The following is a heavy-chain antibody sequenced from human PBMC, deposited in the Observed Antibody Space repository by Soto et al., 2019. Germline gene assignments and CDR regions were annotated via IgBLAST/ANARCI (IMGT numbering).Heavy chain of an antibody. J-gene: IGHJ4*02. CDR2: TGSGTGPG. Sequence: QVQLVQSGTEVKKPGSSVKVSCKASGGSLSTNPISWVRQAPGQGLEWMGGTGSGTGPGNHAQKFQGRLTVTADRSTSTAYMELTHLSSEDTAVYYCARRDSGGFYRFFDSWGQGTLVTGSS. D-gene: IGHD2-15*01. CDR1: GGSLSTNP. CDR3: ARRDSGGFYRFFDS. V-gene: IGHV1-69*06.